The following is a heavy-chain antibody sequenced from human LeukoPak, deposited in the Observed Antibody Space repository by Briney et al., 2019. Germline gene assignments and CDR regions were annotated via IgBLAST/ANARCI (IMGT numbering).Heavy chain of an antibody. D-gene: IGHD4-17*01. CDR1: GFTSSSYE. CDR2: ISSSGSTI. V-gene: IGHV3-48*03. CDR3: ARDADDYGDYGYFQH. J-gene: IGHJ1*01. Sequence: GGSLRLSCAASGFTSSSYEMNWVRQAPGKGLEWVSYISSSGSTIYYADSVKGRFTISRDNAKNSLYLQMNSLRAEDTAVYYCARDADDYGDYGYFQHWGQGTLVTVSS.